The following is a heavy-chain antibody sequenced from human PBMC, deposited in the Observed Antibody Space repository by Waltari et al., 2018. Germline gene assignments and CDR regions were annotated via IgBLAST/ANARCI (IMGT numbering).Heavy chain of an antibody. Sequence: TGVAVSWIRQPPTKALEWLALIHWDDEKWYSPSLKNRLTVTKDTSRNQVVLTLTNMDPADTATYYCAGGWFYFDYWGQGALVTVSS. V-gene: IGHV2-5*02. CDR2: IHWDDEK. J-gene: IGHJ4*02. CDR1: TGVA. CDR3: AGGWFYFDY. D-gene: IGHD6-19*01.